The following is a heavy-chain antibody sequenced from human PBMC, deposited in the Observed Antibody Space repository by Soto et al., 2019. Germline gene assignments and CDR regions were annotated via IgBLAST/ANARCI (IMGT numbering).Heavy chain of an antibody. CDR2: IYSGGYT. Sequence: EVQLVESGGGLIQPGGSLRLSCAVSGFTVSNNYMSWVRQAPGKGLEGVSVIYSGGYTAYGDSVKGRFTISRDNSKNKFYLQKNRLSASDPAVYYGAAQRGGGGYWGQGTLVTVSS. V-gene: IGHV3-53*01. J-gene: IGHJ4*02. CDR3: AAQRGGGGY. CDR1: GFTVSNNY. D-gene: IGHD6-25*01.